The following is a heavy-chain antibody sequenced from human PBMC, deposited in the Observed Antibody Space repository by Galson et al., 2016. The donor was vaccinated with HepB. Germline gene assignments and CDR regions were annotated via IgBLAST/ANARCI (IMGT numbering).Heavy chain of an antibody. D-gene: IGHD3-10*01. J-gene: IGHJ4*02. CDR3: ARDLRPRSYYYGSGSYYPTLDY. Sequence: SLRLSCAASGFTFSSYGMHWGRQAPGKGLEWVAVIWHDGSSKYYADSVKGRFTISRDNSKNMLYLQMNSLRAEDTALYYCARDLRPRSYYYGSGSYYPTLDYWGQGTLVTVSS. CDR1: GFTFSSYG. CDR2: IWHDGSSK. V-gene: IGHV3-33*01.